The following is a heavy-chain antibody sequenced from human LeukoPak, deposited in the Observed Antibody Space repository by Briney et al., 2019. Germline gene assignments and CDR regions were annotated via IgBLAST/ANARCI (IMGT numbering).Heavy chain of an antibody. Sequence: ASVKVSCKASGYTFTSYDINWVRQATGQGLEWMGWMNPNSGNTGYAQKFQGRVTMTRDTSISTVYMELSSLRSEDTAVYYCARGALAYAFDIWGQGTMVTVSS. J-gene: IGHJ3*02. CDR3: ARGALAYAFDI. CDR1: GYTFTSYD. CDR2: MNPNSGNT. V-gene: IGHV1-8*01.